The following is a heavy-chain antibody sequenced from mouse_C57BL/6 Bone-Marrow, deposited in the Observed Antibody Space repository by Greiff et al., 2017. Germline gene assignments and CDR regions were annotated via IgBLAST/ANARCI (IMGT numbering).Heavy chain of an antibody. Sequence: QVQLKQSGPELVKPGASVKISCKASGYAFSSSWMNWVKQRPGKGLEWIGRIYPGDGDTNYNGKFKGKATLTADESSSTAYMQLSSLTSEYSAVYFCASGGYDAWFAYWGQGTLVTVSA. V-gene: IGHV1-82*01. CDR3: ASGGYDAWFAY. CDR1: GYAFSSSW. D-gene: IGHD2-2*01. J-gene: IGHJ3*01. CDR2: IYPGDGDT.